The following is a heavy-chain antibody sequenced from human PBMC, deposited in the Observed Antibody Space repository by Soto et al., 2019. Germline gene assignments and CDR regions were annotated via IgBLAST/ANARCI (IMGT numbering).Heavy chain of an antibody. CDR1: GYTFTGYY. D-gene: IGHD6-13*01. J-gene: IGHJ3*02. CDR3: ARVEQQLEIPPRALDS. CDR2: INPNSDDT. Sequence: QVQLVQSGAEVKKPGASVKVSCKASGYTFTGYYMHWMRQAPGQGLEWMGWINPNSDDTNYAQKFQRRVTMTRDTCNSTAYRELSRLRSDDTAVYYCARVEQQLEIPPRALDSGRQGRMVTVSS. V-gene: IGHV1-2*02.